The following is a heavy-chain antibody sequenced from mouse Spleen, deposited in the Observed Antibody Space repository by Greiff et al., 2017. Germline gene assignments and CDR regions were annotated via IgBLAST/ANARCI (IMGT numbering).Heavy chain of an antibody. Sequence: QVQLKQPGAELVMPGASVKLSCKASGYTFTSYWMHWVKQRPGQGLEWIGEIDPSDSYTNYNQKFKGKATLTVDKSSSTAYMQLSSLTSEDSAVYYCATLSPLNYAMDYWGQGTSVTVSS. J-gene: IGHJ4*01. CDR3: ATLSPLNYAMDY. D-gene: IGHD6-1*01. CDR2: IDPSDSYT. V-gene: IGHV1-69*01. CDR1: GYTFTSYW.